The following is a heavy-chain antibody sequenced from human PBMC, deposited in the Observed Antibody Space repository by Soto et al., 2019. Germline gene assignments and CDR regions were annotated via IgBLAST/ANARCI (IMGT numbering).Heavy chain of an antibody. CDR1: GESFSGYY. J-gene: IGHJ4*02. CDR2: INHSGST. D-gene: IGHD4-17*01. V-gene: IGHV4-34*01. CDR3: ARVDYDAFDY. Sequence: SENLSLSSAVYGESFSGYYWGWIRQPPGKGLEWIGEINHSGSTNYNPSLKSRVTVSVATSKNQFSLKLSSVPAADTAVYYCARVDYDAFDYWGQGTLVPVSS.